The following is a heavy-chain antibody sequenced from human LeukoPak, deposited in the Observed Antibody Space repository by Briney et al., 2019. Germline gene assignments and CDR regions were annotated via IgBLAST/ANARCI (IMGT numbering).Heavy chain of an antibody. D-gene: IGHD3-10*01. Sequence: GSLRLSCAASGFTVSSNYMSWVRQAPGKGLEWVSVIYSGGSTYYADSVKGRFTISRDNSKNTLYLQMNSLRAEDTAVYYCARDRDYYGSGSYFRWFDPWGQGTLVTVSS. CDR2: IYSGGST. CDR3: ARDRDYYGSGSYFRWFDP. J-gene: IGHJ5*02. V-gene: IGHV3-66*01. CDR1: GFTVSSNY.